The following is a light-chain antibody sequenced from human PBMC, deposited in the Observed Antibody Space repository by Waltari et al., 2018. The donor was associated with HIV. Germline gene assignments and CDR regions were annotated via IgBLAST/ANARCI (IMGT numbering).Light chain of an antibody. J-gene: IGLJ2*01. CDR1: TSDVGTYDF. CDR2: EVS. CDR3: CSFAASSTLL. V-gene: IGLV2-23*02. Sequence: QSALTQPASVSGSPGQSITISCTGTTSDVGTYDFVSWYQQHPGKAPKLIIFEVSERPSGVSARFSGSKSCNTASLTISGLQADDEADYYCCSFAASSTLLFGGGTRLTVL.